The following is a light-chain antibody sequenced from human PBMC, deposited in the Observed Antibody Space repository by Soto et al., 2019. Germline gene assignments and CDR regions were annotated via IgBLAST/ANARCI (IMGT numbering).Light chain of an antibody. CDR3: CSYTSTSTLYV. Sequence: QSALTQPASVSGSLGQSVTISCTGTSNDIGGYNYVSWYQQHPGKVPKLIIYEVNNRPSGVSHRFSASKSDNTASLTISGLQAEDEADYYCCSYTSTSTLYVFGTGTKVTVL. CDR2: EVN. CDR1: SNDIGGYNY. J-gene: IGLJ1*01. V-gene: IGLV2-14*01.